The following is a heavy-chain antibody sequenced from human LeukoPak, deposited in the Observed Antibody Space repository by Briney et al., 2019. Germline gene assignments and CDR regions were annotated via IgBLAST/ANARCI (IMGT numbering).Heavy chain of an antibody. CDR3: AQGSHYYGSGSHRRGHYFDY. Sequence: GGSLRLSCAASGFTFSSYSMNWVRQAPGKVLEWVAVVRYDGSNKYYADFVKGRFTISRDNSKNTLYLQMNSLRGEDTAVYYCAQGSHYYGSGSHRRGHYFDYWGQGTLVTVSS. D-gene: IGHD3-10*01. CDR2: VRYDGSNK. V-gene: IGHV3-30*02. J-gene: IGHJ4*02. CDR1: GFTFSSYS.